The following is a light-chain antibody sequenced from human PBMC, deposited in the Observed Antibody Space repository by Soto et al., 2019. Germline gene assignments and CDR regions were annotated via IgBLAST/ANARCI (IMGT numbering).Light chain of an antibody. CDR2: AAS. Sequence: DIQMSQSPSSLSASVGDRVTITCRASQPISDYLSWYQQKPGRAPKLLIYAASTLVRGVPSRFSGSGSGTDFTLTIRSLQPEDFATYYCQQSYSGFTFGPGTKVDIK. CDR1: QPISDY. CDR3: QQSYSGFT. J-gene: IGKJ3*01. V-gene: IGKV1-39*01.